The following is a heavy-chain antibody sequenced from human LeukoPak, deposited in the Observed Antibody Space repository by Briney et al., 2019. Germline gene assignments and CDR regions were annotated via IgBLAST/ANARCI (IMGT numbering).Heavy chain of an antibody. J-gene: IGHJ6*02. CDR2: IKQDGSEK. V-gene: IGHV3-7*01. Sequence: PGGSLRLSCAASGFTFSDYILDWVRQAPGKGLEWVANIKQDGSEKYYVDSVKGRFTISRDNAKNSLYLQMNSLRAEDTAVYYCARDLSGWYVVQGYYYGMDVWGQGTTVTVSS. CDR1: GFTFSDYI. CDR3: ARDLSGWYVVQGYYYGMDV. D-gene: IGHD6-19*01.